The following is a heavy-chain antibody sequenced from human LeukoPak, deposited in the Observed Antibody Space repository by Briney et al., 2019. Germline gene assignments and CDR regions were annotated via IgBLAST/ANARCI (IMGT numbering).Heavy chain of an antibody. J-gene: IGHJ4*02. CDR2: INPNSGET. D-gene: IGHD5-24*01. V-gene: IGHV1-2*06. CDR3: ARDPRDGYNSGY. Sequence: ASVKVSCKASGYTFPNYYMHWVRQAPGQGLEWMGQINPNSGETNYAQTFHGRVTMTSDTSISTAYMELGRLRSDDTAIYYCARDPRDGYNSGYWGQGTLVTVPS. CDR1: GYTFPNYY.